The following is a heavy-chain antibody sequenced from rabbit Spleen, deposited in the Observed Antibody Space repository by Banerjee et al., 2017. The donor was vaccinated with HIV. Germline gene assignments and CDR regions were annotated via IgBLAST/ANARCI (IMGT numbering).Heavy chain of an antibody. CDR2: IDPVFGIT. J-gene: IGHJ4*01. CDR1: GFTLSSYY. CDR3: ARDLAGVIGWNFSL. D-gene: IGHD4-1*01. V-gene: IGHV1S7*01. Sequence: QLKESGGGLVQPGGSLKLSCKASGFTLSSYYMNWVRQAPGKGLEWIGYIDPVFGITYYANWVNGRFSISRENAQNTVFLQMTSLTAADTATYFCARDLAGVIGWNFSLWGQGTLVTVS.